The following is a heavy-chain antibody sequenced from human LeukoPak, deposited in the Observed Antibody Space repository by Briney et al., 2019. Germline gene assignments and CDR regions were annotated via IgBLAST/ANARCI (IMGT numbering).Heavy chain of an antibody. Sequence: GGSLRLSCAASGFTFSSYAMSWVRQAPGKGLEWVSAISGSGGSTYYADSVKGRFTISRDNSKNTLYLQMNSLRAEDTAVYYCASPRAYGSGSSDFDYWGQGTPVTVSS. CDR1: GFTFSSYA. J-gene: IGHJ4*02. D-gene: IGHD3-10*01. V-gene: IGHV3-23*01. CDR3: ASPRAYGSGSSDFDY. CDR2: ISGSGGST.